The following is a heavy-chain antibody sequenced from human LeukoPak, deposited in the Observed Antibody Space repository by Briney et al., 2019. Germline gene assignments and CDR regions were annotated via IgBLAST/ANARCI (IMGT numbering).Heavy chain of an antibody. V-gene: IGHV5-51*01. CDR2: IYPGDSDT. D-gene: IGHD3/OR15-3a*01. J-gene: IGHJ3*02. Sequence: GESLKISCKGSGYSFISYWIGWVRQMPGKGLEWMGIIYPGDSDTRYSPSFQGQVTISADKSISTAYLQWSSLKASDTAMYYCAKLDRALWTGPRAGLGVFDIWGQGTMVTVSS. CDR1: GYSFISYW. CDR3: AKLDRALWTGPRAGLGVFDI.